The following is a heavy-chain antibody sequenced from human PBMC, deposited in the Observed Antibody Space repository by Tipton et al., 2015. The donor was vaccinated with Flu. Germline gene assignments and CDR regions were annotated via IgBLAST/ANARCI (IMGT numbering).Heavy chain of an antibody. D-gene: IGHD4-11*01. CDR3: ARRDFSNYVSDPKNWFDR. CDR2: IHRSGST. V-gene: IGHV4-39*07. CDR1: GVSITTTSYH. J-gene: IGHJ5*02. Sequence: LRLSCTVSGVSITTTSYHWGWIRQPPGKGLEWIATIHRSGSTKYNPSLKSRVTISVDTSRNEFYLEMRSVTAADMAVYYCARRDFSNYVSDPKNWFDRWGQGTLVTVSS.